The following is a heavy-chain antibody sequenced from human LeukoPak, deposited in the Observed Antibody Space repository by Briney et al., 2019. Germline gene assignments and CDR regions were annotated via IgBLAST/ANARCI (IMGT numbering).Heavy chain of an antibody. CDR2: IRIKTNSYAT. D-gene: IGHD1-26*01. CDR1: GFTFSGSD. CDR3: AKVRVGRFAYYYYMDV. V-gene: IGHV3-73*01. J-gene: IGHJ6*03. Sequence: GGSLRLSCAASGFTFSGSDMHWVRQASGKGLEWVGRIRIKTNSYATAYAASVKGRFTISRDNSKNTLYLQMNSLRAEDTAVYYCAKVRVGRFAYYYYMDVWGKGTTVTVSS.